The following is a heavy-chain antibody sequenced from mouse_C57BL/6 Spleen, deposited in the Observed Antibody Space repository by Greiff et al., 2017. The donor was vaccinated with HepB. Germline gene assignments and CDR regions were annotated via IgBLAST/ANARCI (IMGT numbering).Heavy chain of an antibody. D-gene: IGHD1-1*01. CDR1: GYAFSSSW. V-gene: IGHV1-82*01. CDR2: IYPGDGDT. Sequence: VQLQQSGPELVKPGASVKISCKASGYAFSSSWMNWVKQRPGKGLEWIGRIYPGDGDTNYNGKFKGKATLTADKTSSTAYMQLSSLTSEDSAVYFCAREGITTVVADFDYWGQGTTLTVSS. J-gene: IGHJ2*01. CDR3: AREGITTVVADFDY.